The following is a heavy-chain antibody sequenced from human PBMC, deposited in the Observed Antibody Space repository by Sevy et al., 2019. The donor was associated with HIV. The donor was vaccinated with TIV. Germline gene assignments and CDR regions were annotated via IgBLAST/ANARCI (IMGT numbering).Heavy chain of an antibody. CDR2: MNPNSGNT. CDR3: ARSFYDYVWAENWFDP. D-gene: IGHD3-16*01. CDR1: GDTLTNNY. V-gene: IGHV1-8*02. J-gene: IGHJ5*02. Sequence: ASVKVSCRASGDTLTNNYMHWVRQATGQGLEWMGWMNPNSGNTGYAQKFQGRVTMTRNTSISTAYMELSSLRSEDTAVYYCARSFYDYVWAENWFDPWGQGTLVTVSS.